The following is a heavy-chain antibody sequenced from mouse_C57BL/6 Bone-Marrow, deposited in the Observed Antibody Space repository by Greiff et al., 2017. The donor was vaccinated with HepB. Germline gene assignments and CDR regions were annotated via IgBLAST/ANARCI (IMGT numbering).Heavy chain of an antibody. CDR1: GFTFTDYY. Sequence: EVKLMESGGGLVQPGGSLSLSCAASGFTFTDYYMSWVRQPPGKALEWLGFIRNKANGYTTEYSASVKGRFTISRDNSQSILYLQMNALRAEDSATYYCARSPLYYGSSYGYFDVWGTGTTVTVSS. CDR2: IRNKANGYTT. D-gene: IGHD1-1*01. J-gene: IGHJ1*03. V-gene: IGHV7-3*01. CDR3: ARSPLYYGSSYGYFDV.